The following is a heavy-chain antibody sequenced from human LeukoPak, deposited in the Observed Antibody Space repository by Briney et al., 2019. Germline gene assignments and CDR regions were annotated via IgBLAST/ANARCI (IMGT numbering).Heavy chain of an antibody. D-gene: IGHD3-16*02. CDR3: AAALPYYDYVWGSYRNHNFDY. CDR2: IVVGSGNT. J-gene: IGHJ4*02. V-gene: IGHV1-58*02. Sequence: SVKVSCKASGFTFTSSAMQWVRQARGQRPEWIGWIVVGSGNTNYAQKFQERVTITRDMSTSTAYMELSSLRSEDTAVYYCAAALPYYDYVWGSYRNHNFDYWGQGTLVTVSS. CDR1: GFTFTSSA.